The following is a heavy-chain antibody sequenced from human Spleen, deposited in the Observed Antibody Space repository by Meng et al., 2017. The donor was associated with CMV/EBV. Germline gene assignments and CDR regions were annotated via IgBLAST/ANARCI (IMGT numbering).Heavy chain of an antibody. D-gene: IGHD2-2*01. CDR2: IHTNTGNP. V-gene: IGHV7-4-1*02. Sequence: YTFTGFAMHLVRHAPGQGLGWMGWIHTNTGNPTYAHGFTGRFVFSLDTSVSTAYLQISSLKADDTAVYYCARDAGYCSSTSCYVWFDPWGQGTLVTVSS. J-gene: IGHJ5*02. CDR1: YTFTGFA. CDR3: ARDAGYCSSTSCYVWFDP.